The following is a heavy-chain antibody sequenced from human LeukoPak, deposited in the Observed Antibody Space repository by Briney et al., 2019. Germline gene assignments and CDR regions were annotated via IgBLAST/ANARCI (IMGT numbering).Heavy chain of an antibody. D-gene: IGHD3-3*01. J-gene: IGHJ3*02. CDR3: ARSHYDFWSGYYTDAFDI. V-gene: IGHV3-30-3*01. CDR2: ISYDGSNI. CDR1: GFTFSSYT. Sequence: GRSLRLSCAASGFTFSSYTMHWVRQAPGKGLEWVALISYDGSNIYYADSVKGRFTISRDNAKNSLYLQMNSLRAEDTAVYYCARSHYDFWSGYYTDAFDIWGQGTMVTVSS.